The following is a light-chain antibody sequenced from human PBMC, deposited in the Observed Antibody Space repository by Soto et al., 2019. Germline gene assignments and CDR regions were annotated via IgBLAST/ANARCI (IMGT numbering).Light chain of an antibody. CDR2: DVS. J-gene: IGLJ2*01. CDR3: SSYTSSSPYVV. V-gene: IGLV2-14*01. Sequence: QSALTQPASVSGSPGQSITISCTGTSSDVGGYNYVSWYQQHPGTAPKLMIYDVSNRPSGVSNRFSGSKSGNTASLTISGLQAEDEADYYCSSYTSSSPYVVFGGGTKVTVL. CDR1: SSDVGGYNY.